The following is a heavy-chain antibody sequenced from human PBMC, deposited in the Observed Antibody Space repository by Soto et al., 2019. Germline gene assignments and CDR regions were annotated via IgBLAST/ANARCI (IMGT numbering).Heavy chain of an antibody. D-gene: IGHD2-15*01. CDR2: ISAYNGNT. V-gene: IGHV1-18*01. CDR1: GYTFTSYG. J-gene: IGHJ4*02. Sequence: ASVKVSCKASGYTFTSYGISWVRQAPGQGLDWMGWISAYNGNTNYAQKLQGRVTMTTDTSTSTAYMELRSLRSDDTAVYYCARASEDIVVVVADYWGQGTLVTVSS. CDR3: ARASEDIVVVVADY.